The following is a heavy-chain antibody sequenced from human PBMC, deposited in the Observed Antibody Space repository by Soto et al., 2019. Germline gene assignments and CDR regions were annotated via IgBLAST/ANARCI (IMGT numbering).Heavy chain of an antibody. Sequence: LSRAVCRGSVYSSVDSVRLKRQPPGKGLELIGYISNSGSTNYNPSLTSRVAISLDRSRNQFSLKLTSVTAADTAVYYCARLRSTNFGVVTGHYFDYWGRGTLVTVSS. D-gene: IGHD3-3*01. CDR3: ARLRSTNFGVVTGHYFDY. CDR1: RGSVYSSVDS. CDR2: ISNSGST. V-gene: IGHV4-61*08. J-gene: IGHJ4*02.